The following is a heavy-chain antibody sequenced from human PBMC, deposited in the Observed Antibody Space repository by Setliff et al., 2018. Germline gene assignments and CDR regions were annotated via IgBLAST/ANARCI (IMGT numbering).Heavy chain of an antibody. CDR3: ARETTAWGYVDTAMVTFIDQ. CDR2: IYHSGST. D-gene: IGHD5-18*01. J-gene: IGHJ4*02. Sequence: KTSETLSLTCAVSGGSISSSNWWSWVRQPPGKGLEWIGEIYHSGSTNYNPSLKSRVTISVDTSKNQFSLKLSSVTAADTAVYYCARETTAWGYVDTAMVTFIDQWGQGTLVTVSS. CDR1: GGSISSSNW. V-gene: IGHV4-4*02.